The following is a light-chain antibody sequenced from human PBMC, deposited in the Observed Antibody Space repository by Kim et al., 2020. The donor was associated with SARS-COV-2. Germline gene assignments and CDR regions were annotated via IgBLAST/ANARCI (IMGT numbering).Light chain of an antibody. V-gene: IGKV3-20*01. J-gene: IGKJ2*01. CDR2: GAS. CDR1: QSVSTY. Sequence: EIVLTQSPGTLSLSPGERATLSCRASQSVSTYLAWYQQKPGQAPRYLIYGASSRATGTPDRFSGSGPGTDFTLTISRLEPEDFAVYYCQQYGSSPVTFGQGTKLEIK. CDR3: QQYGSSPVT.